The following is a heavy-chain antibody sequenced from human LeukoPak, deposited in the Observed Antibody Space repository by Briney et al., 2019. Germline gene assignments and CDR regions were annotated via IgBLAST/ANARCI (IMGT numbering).Heavy chain of an antibody. J-gene: IGHJ4*02. D-gene: IGHD3-22*01. CDR1: GYTFTSYD. CDR2: MNPNSGNT. Sequence: ASVKVSCKASGYTFTSYDINWVRQVTGQGLEWMGWMNPNSGNTGYAQKFQGRVTMTRNTSISTAYMELSSLRSEDTAVYYCARSSSPHYYDSSGYVYYFDYWGQGTLVTVSS. V-gene: IGHV1-8*01. CDR3: ARSSSPHYYDSSGYVYYFDY.